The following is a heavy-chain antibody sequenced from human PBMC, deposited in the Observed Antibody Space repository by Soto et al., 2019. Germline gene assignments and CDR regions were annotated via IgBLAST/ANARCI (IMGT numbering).Heavy chain of an antibody. V-gene: IGHV3-30*03. CDR2: ISYDGSNK. CDR3: ATDPLSAGGSSCYDY. Sequence: GGSLRLSCAASGFTFSSYGMHWVRQAPGKGLEWVAVISYDGSNKYYADSVKGRFTISRDNSKNTLYLQMNSLRAEDTAVYYCATDPLSAGGSSCYDYWGQGTLVTVSS. CDR1: GFTFSSYG. D-gene: IGHD6-19*01. J-gene: IGHJ4*02.